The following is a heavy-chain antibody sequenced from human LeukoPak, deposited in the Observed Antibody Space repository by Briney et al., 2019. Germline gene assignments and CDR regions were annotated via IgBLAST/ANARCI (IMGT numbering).Heavy chain of an antibody. D-gene: IGHD6-6*01. V-gene: IGHV1-69*05. CDR1: GGTFSSYA. CDR2: IIPIFGTA. Sequence: GSSVKVSCKASGGTFSSYAISWVRQAPGQGLEWMGGIIPIFGTANYAQKFQGRVTITTDESTSTAYMELSSLRSEDTAVYYCARVAFRSSSYISGIEYWGQGTLVTVSS. J-gene: IGHJ4*02. CDR3: ARVAFRSSSYISGIEY.